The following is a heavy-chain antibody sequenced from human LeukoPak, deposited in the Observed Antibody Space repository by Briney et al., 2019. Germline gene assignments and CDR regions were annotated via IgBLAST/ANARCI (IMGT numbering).Heavy chain of an antibody. Sequence: PSETLSLTCAVYGGSFSGYYWSWLRQPPGKGLEWVGEINHSGSTNYNPSLKSRVTISVDTSKNQFSLKLSSVTAADTAVCYCARDQTTVTPFDYWGQGTLVTVSS. D-gene: IGHD4-17*01. CDR1: GGSFSGYY. V-gene: IGHV4-34*01. CDR2: INHSGST. J-gene: IGHJ4*02. CDR3: ARDQTTVTPFDY.